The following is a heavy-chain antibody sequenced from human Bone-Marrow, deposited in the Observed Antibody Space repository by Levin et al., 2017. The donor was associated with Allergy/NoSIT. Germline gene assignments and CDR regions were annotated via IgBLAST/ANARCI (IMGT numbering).Heavy chain of an antibody. V-gene: IGHV2-70*01. CDR1: SLTTSGMC. CDR3: ARTRHTGDDAFDI. Sequence: SLTTSGMCVGWIRQPPGKALEWLALIDWNDDKYYYPSLKTRLAISMDTSRNQVVLTVTDMDPLDAATYYCARTRHTGDDAFDIWGQGTMVTVSS. CDR2: IDWNDDK. J-gene: IGHJ3*02. D-gene: IGHD3-10*01.